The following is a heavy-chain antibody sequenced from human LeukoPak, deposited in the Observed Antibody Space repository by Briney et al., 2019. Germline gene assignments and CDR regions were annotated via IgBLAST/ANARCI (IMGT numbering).Heavy chain of an antibody. CDR3: ARDIGLYDYVWGSYRWGAFDI. Sequence: GGSLRLSCVASGFTFSSYWMSWVRQAPGKGLEWVASIKQDGSEKYYVGSVKGRFTISRDNAKNSLYLQMNSLRAEDTAVYYCARDIGLYDYVWGSYRWGAFDIWGQGTMVTVSS. CDR1: GFTFSSYW. D-gene: IGHD3-16*02. J-gene: IGHJ3*02. CDR2: IKQDGSEK. V-gene: IGHV3-7*01.